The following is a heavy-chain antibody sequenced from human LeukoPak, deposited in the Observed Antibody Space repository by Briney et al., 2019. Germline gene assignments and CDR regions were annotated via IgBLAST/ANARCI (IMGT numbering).Heavy chain of an antibody. CDR2: IIPILGIA. D-gene: IGHD2-21*01. V-gene: IGHV1-69*04. CDR1: GGTFSSYA. Sequence: VASVKVSCKASGGTFSSYAISWVRRAPGQGLEWMGRIIPILGIANYAQKFQGRVTITADKSTSTAYMELSSLRSEDTAVYYCAAPSGDRASQKIWGQGTLVTVSS. CDR3: AAPSGDRASQKI. J-gene: IGHJ4*02.